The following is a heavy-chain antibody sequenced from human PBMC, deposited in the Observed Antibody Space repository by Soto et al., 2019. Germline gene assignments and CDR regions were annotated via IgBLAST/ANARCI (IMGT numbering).Heavy chain of an antibody. CDR1: GFSFSSYS. CDR2: VGTDGTTV. V-gene: IGHV3-30*18. Sequence: GGSLRLSCAASGFSFSSYSMHWVRQAPGKGLEWVAVVGTDGTTVIYGESVKGRFSISRDSSKNTLYPQMNGLRPEDTADYYCAKGPHSASGYYYMDVWGKGTTVTVSS. CDR3: AKGPHSASGYYYMDV. J-gene: IGHJ6*03. D-gene: IGHD3-10*01.